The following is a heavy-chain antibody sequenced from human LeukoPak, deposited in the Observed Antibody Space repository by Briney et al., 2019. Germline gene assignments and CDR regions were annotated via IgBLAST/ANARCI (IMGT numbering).Heavy chain of an antibody. V-gene: IGHV4-30-4*01. CDR2: IYYSGST. Sequence: PSQTLSLTCTVSGGSISSGDYYWSWIRQPPGKGLEWIGYIYYSGSTYYNPSLKSRVTISVDTSKNQFSLKLSSVTAADTAVYYCARTVAGRLDYFDYWGQGTLVTVSS. CDR3: ARTVAGRLDYFDY. J-gene: IGHJ4*02. CDR1: GGSISSGDYY. D-gene: IGHD6-19*01.